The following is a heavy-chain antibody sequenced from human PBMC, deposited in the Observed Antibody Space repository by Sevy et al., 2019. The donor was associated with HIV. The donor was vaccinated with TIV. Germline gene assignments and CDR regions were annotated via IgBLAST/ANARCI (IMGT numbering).Heavy chain of an antibody. CDR1: GGTFSSHA. D-gene: IGHD1-7*01. CDR2: IIPIYGTI. CDR3: AREVTGTTYGFDP. Sequence: ASVKVSCKASGGTFSSHAISWVRQAPGQDLEWMGGIIPIYGTINYAQKFQGRVTITADESTSTVYMVLSSLRPDDAAVYYSAREVTGTTYGFDPWGQGTLVTVSS. V-gene: IGHV1-69*13. J-gene: IGHJ5*02.